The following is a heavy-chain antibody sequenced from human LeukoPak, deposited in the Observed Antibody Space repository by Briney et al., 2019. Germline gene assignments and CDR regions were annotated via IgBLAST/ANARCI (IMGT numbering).Heavy chain of an antibody. J-gene: IGHJ4*02. V-gene: IGHV3-23*01. CDR1: EFTFSNYV. D-gene: IGHD3-10*01. CDR3: AKGSSGSGSYHFDY. Sequence: QPGGSLRLSCAASEFTFSNYVMSWVRQAPGKGLEWVSGISGSGAGTYYADSVKGRFTISRDNSKNTLYLQISSLRVEDTAVYYCAKGSSGSGSYHFDYWGQGTLVTVSS. CDR2: ISGSGAGT.